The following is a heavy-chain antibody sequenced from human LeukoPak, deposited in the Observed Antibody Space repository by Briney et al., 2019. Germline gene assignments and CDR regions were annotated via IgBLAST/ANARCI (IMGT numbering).Heavy chain of an antibody. CDR3: ARGPHFDS. CDR1: GGSLSSGGYF. J-gene: IGHJ4*02. V-gene: IGHV4-61*08. CDR2: TYYSGST. Sequence: PSETLSLTCTVSGGSLSSGGYFWSWIRQHPGEGLEWIGYTYYSGSTNYNPSLNSRVTISVDTSKNQFSLKLSSVTAADTAVYYCARGPHFDSWGQGTLVTVSS.